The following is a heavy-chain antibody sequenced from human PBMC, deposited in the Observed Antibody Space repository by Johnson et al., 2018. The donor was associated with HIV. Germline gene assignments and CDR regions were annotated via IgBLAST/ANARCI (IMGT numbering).Heavy chain of an antibody. Sequence: VQLVESGGGLVQPGGSLRLSCAAYGFTFSSYGMHWVRQAPGKGLEWVAFIRYDGSNKYYADSVKGRFTISRDNFNKTLYLEMNSLRSEDTAIFYCARDRGFREPHDAFDIWGQGTMVTVSS. CDR3: ARDRGFREPHDAFDI. J-gene: IGHJ3*02. CDR1: GFTFSSYG. D-gene: IGHD1-26*01. CDR2: IRYDGSNK. V-gene: IGHV3-30*02.